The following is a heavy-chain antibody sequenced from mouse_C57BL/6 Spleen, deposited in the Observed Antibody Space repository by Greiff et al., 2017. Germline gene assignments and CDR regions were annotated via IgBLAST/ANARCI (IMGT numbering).Heavy chain of an antibody. CDR2: INPSTGGT. Sequence: EVQLQQSGPELVKPGASVKISCKASGYSFTGYYMNWVKQSPEKSLEWIGEINPSTGGTTYRQKFKAKATLTVDKSSSTAYMQLKSLTSEDSAVYYGARWGDAMDYWGQGTSVTVSS. J-gene: IGHJ4*01. CDR1: GYSFTGYY. V-gene: IGHV1-42*01. CDR3: ARWGDAMDY.